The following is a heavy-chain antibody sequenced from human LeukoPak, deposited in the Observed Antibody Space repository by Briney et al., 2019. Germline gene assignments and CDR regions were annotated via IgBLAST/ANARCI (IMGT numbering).Heavy chain of an antibody. CDR1: GGSISSGGYS. CDR3: ARVTPNYYGSGSHTGDAFDI. V-gene: IGHV4-30-2*01. J-gene: IGHJ3*02. CDR2: IYHSGST. Sequence: SETLSLTCAVSGGSISSGGYSWSWIRQPPGEGLEWIGYIYHSGSTYYNPSLKSRVTISVDRSKNQFSLKLSSVTAADTAVYYCARVTPNYYGSGSHTGDAFDIWGQGTMVTVSS. D-gene: IGHD3-10*01.